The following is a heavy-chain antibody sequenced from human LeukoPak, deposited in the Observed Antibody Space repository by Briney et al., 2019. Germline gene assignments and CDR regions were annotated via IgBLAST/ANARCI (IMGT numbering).Heavy chain of an antibody. D-gene: IGHD3-16*01. J-gene: IGHJ4*02. Sequence: GGSLRLSCAASGFTFSSYAMSWVRQAPGKGLEWVSAISGSGGSTYYADSVKGRFTISRDNSWNTLYLQMNSLRAEDTAVYYCAKDWRQFFRGSYFDYWGQGTLATVSS. CDR1: GFTFSSYA. CDR2: ISGSGGST. CDR3: AKDWRQFFRGSYFDY. V-gene: IGHV3-23*01.